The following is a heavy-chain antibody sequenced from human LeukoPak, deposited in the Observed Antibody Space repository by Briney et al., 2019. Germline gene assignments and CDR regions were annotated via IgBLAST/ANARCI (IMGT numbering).Heavy chain of an antibody. V-gene: IGHV3-9*03. CDR1: GFTFDDYA. D-gene: IGHD5-12*01. CDR3: AKDIMSSGYDRGYFDY. CDR2: ISWNSGSI. J-gene: IGHJ4*02. Sequence: GGSLRLSCAASGFTFDDYAMHWVRQAPGKGLEWVSGISWNSGSIGYADSVKGRFTISRDNAKNSLYLQMNSLRAEDMALYYCAKDIMSSGYDRGYFDYWGQGTLVTVSS.